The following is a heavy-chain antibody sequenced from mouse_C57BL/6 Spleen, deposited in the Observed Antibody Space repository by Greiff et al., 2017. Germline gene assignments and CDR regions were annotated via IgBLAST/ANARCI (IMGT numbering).Heavy chain of an antibody. CDR1: GFNIKDDY. V-gene: IGHV14-4*01. J-gene: IGHJ3*01. CDR2: IDPENGDT. D-gene: IGHD2-3*01. Sequence: VQLQQSGAELVRPGASVKLSCTASGFNIKDDYMHWVKQRPEQGLEWIGRIDPENGDTEYSSKFQGKATITADTSSHTADLQLSSLTSEDTAVFYCTSGDGYSAAYWGQGTLVTVSA. CDR3: TSGDGYSAAY.